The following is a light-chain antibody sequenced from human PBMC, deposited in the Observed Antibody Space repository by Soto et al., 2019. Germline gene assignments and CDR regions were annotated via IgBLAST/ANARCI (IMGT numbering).Light chain of an antibody. CDR3: QQRSNWPIT. V-gene: IGKV3-11*01. J-gene: IGKJ5*01. Sequence: EVVLTQSPATLSLSPGERATLSCWASQSISNYLAWYQQKPGQAPRLLIYDASNRATGIPARFSGSGSGTDFTLTISGLEPEDFAVYYCQQRSNWPITFGQGTRLEIK. CDR2: DAS. CDR1: QSISNY.